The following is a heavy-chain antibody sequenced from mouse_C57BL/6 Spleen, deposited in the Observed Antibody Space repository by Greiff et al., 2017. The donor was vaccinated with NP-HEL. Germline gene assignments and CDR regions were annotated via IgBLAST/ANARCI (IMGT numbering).Heavy chain of an antibody. CDR3: ARVYDGYYFYAMDY. J-gene: IGHJ4*01. Sequence: VQLQQSGPELVKPGASVKMSCKASGYTFTDSNMHWVKQSHGKSLEWIGYINPNNGGTSYNQKFKGKATLTVNQSSSTAYMELRSLTSEDSAVYYCARVYDGYYFYAMDYWGQGTSVTVSS. V-gene: IGHV1-22*01. D-gene: IGHD2-3*01. CDR1: GYTFTDSN. CDR2: INPNNGGT.